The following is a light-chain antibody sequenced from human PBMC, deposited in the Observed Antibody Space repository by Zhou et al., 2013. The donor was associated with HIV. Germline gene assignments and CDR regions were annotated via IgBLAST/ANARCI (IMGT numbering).Light chain of an antibody. CDR3: QQLGDWPPT. CDR1: QSVSGIY. J-gene: IGKJ1*01. CDR2: DAS. Sequence: EIVLTQSPGTLSLSPGERATLSCRASQSVSGIYLAWYQQKPGQAPRLLVYDASKRATGIPGRFSGSGSGTDFTLTISSLEPEDFAVYFCQQLGDWPPTFGLGTKVEIK. V-gene: IGKV3-11*01.